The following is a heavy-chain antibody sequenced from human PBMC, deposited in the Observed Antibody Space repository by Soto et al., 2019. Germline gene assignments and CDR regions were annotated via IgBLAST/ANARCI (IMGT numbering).Heavy chain of an antibody. CDR3: ASRHPESLTLIRLWLPCDLYG. CDR1: HY. D-gene: IGHD5-18*01. J-gene: IGHJ6*01. CDR2: IYYSGST. V-gene: IGHV4-59*11. Sequence: HYRRWFRQPQGKGLEWIGYIYYSGSTNYNPSLKSRVTISVDTSKNQFSLKLSSVTAADTAVYYCASRHPESLTLIRLWLPCDLYG.